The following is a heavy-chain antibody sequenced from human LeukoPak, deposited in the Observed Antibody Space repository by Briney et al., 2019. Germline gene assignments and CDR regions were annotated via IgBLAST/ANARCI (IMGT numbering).Heavy chain of an antibody. CDR3: ARSHYSGGSCLFDY. Sequence: SETLSLTCTVSGYSISSGYYWGWIRQPPGKGLEWIGSIYHSGSTYYNPSLKSRVTISVDTSKNQFSLKLSSVTAADTAVYYCARSHYSGGSCLFDYWGQGTLVTVSS. V-gene: IGHV4-38-2*02. D-gene: IGHD2-15*01. CDR1: GYSISSGYY. CDR2: IYHSGST. J-gene: IGHJ4*02.